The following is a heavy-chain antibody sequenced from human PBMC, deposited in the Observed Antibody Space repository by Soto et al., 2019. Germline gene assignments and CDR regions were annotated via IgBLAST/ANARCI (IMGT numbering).Heavy chain of an antibody. CDR3: AREEVLLVPAAMEEL. J-gene: IGHJ4*02. CDR1: GFTFSDYD. V-gene: IGHV3-11*01. Sequence: PGGSLRLSWEASGFTFSDYDRSWIRQAPGKGLEWVSYISSSGSTIYYADSVKGRFTISRDNAKNSLYLQMNSLRAEDTAVYYCAREEVLLVPAAMEELWGQGTLVTVSS. CDR2: ISSSGSTI. D-gene: IGHD2-2*01.